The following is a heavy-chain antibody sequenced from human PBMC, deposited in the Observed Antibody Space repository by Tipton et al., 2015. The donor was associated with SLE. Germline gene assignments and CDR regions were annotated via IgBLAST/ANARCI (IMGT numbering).Heavy chain of an antibody. D-gene: IGHD7-27*01. Sequence: TLSLTCAVSGGSISSSNWWSWVRQPPGKGLEWIGEIYHSGSTNYNPSLKSRVTISVDTSKNQFSLKLSSVTAADTAVYYCARELGMVAFDIWGQGTMVTVSS. CDR1: GGSISSSNW. V-gene: IGHV4-4*02. J-gene: IGHJ3*02. CDR2: IYHSGST. CDR3: ARELGMVAFDI.